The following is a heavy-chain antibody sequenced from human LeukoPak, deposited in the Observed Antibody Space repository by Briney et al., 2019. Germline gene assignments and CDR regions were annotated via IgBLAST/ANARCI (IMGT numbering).Heavy chain of an antibody. V-gene: IGHV4-30-4*01. D-gene: IGHD5-18*01. CDR1: GGSISSGDYY. J-gene: IGHJ4*02. CDR3: ARAVPPDTATDIYYFDY. CDR2: IYYSGST. Sequence: SETLSLTCTVSGGSISSGDYYWSWIRQPPGKGLEWIGYIYYSGSTYYNPSLKSRVTISVDRSKDQFSLKLSSVTAADTAVYYCARAVPPDTATDIYYFDYWGQGTLVTVSS.